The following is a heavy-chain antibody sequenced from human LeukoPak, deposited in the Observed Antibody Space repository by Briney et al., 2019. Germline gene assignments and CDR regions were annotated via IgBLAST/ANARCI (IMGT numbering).Heavy chain of an antibody. CDR2: IYYSGNT. CDR3: ARDSRSFDI. J-gene: IGHJ3*02. Sequence: SETLSPTCTVSGVSITSYYWSWIRQPPGKGLEWIGYIYYSGNTNYNPSLKSRVTILADTSKNQLSLKLNSVTAADTAVYYCARDSRSFDIWGQGTIVTVSS. V-gene: IGHV4-59*01. D-gene: IGHD3-3*01. CDR1: GVSITSYY.